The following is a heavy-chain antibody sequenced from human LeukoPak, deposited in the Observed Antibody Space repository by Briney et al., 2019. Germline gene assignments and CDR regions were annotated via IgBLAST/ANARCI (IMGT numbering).Heavy chain of an antibody. V-gene: IGHV3-30*02. CDR2: IRYDGSNK. J-gene: IGHJ4*02. CDR1: GFTFSSYG. D-gene: IGHD2-15*01. CDR3: ARVGNVVVVAARF. Sequence: PGGSLRLSCAASGFTFSSYGMHWVRQAPGKGLEWVAFIRYDGSNKYYADSVKGRFTISRDNSKNTLYLQMNSLRSDDTAVYYCARVGNVVVVAARFWGQGTLVTVSS.